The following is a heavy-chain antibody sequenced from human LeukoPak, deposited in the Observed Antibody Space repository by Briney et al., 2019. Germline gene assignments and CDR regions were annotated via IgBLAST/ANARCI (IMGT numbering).Heavy chain of an antibody. CDR2: ISSSSNYI. V-gene: IGHV3-21*01. J-gene: IGHJ6*04. CDR3: ARDGGGYCSTSSCYPPDV. Sequence: GGSLRLSCAASGFTFSIYSMNLVRQAPGKGLEWVSSISSSSNYIYYAESVKGRFTISRDNAKNSLFLQMNSLRAEDTAVYYCARDGGGYCSTSSCYPPDVWGKGTTVTVSS. CDR1: GFTFSIYS. D-gene: IGHD2-2*01.